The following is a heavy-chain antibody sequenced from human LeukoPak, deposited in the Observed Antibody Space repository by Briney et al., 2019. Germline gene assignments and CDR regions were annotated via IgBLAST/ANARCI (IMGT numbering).Heavy chain of an antibody. CDR3: ASFYDSSGYLFDY. D-gene: IGHD3-22*01. V-gene: IGHV3-20*04. Sequence: GGSLRLSCAASGFTIDDYGMSWVRQAPGKGLEWFSGINWNGGSTGYADSVKGRFTISRDNAKNSLYLQMNSLRAEDTALYYCASFYDSSGYLFDYWGQGTLVTVSS. CDR1: GFTIDDYG. J-gene: IGHJ4*02. CDR2: INWNGGST.